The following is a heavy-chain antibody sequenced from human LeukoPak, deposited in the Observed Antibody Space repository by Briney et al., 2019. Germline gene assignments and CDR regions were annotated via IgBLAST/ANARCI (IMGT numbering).Heavy chain of an antibody. V-gene: IGHV3-15*01. CDR1: GFTFSNAW. CDR2: IKSKTDGGTT. CDR3: TTGVLNSGYYNYYFDY. Sequence: GGSLRLSCAASGFTFSNAWMSWVRQAPGKGLEWVGRIKSKTDGGTTDYAAPVKGRFTISRDDSKNTLYLQMNSLKTEDTAVYYCTTGVLNSGYYNYYFDYWGQGTLVTVSS. J-gene: IGHJ4*02. D-gene: IGHD3-22*01.